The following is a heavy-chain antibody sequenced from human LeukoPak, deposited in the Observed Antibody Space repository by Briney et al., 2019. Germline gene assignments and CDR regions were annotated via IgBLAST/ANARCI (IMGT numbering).Heavy chain of an antibody. CDR2: IYPGDSDT. V-gene: IGHV5-51*01. D-gene: IGHD3-9*01. CDR3: ARHTPTTYITYDILTGYPRD. Sequence: GESLKISCKGSGYSFTSYWLGWVRQMPGKGLEWMGIIYPGDSDTRYSPSFQGQVTISADKSISTAYLQWSSLKASDTAMYYCARHTPTTYITYDILTGYPRDWGQGTLVTVSS. CDR1: GYSFTSYW. J-gene: IGHJ4*02.